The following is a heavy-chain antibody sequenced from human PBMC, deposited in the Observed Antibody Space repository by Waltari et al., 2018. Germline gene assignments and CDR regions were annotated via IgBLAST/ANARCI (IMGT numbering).Heavy chain of an antibody. CDR2: ISYDGINS. V-gene: IGHV3-30-3*01. D-gene: IGHD3-22*01. CDR3: ASPTQDYYDTSGYFAD. J-gene: IGHJ4*02. CDR1: GFAFSDYA. Sequence: QVQLVESGGGEVKPGTSLRLSCAASGFAFSDYAMNWVRQAPGKGLELVTFISYDGINSFYADAVRGRFTVSRDNSKNTLYLQMNSLRVEDTAVYYCASPTQDYYDTSGYFADWGQGTLVTVSS.